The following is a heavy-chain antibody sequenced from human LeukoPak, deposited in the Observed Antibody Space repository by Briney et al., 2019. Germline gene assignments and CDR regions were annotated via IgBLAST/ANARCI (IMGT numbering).Heavy chain of an antibody. D-gene: IGHD6-19*01. V-gene: IGHV3-7*05. CDR1: GFTFSSYW. Sequence: GGSLRLSCVASGFTFSSYWMSWVRQAPGKGLEWVANIKEDGSDKYYVDSVRGRFTISRDNAKNSLFLQMSSLRAEDTAVYYCARDFNPAGYSSAWATCAFWGQGTVVTVSS. CDR2: IKEDGSDK. CDR3: ARDFNPAGYSSAWATCAF. J-gene: IGHJ4*02.